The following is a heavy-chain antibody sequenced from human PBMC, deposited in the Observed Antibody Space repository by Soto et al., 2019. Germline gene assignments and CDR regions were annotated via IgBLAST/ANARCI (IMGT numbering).Heavy chain of an antibody. J-gene: IGHJ4*02. V-gene: IGHV3-53*01. CDR2: IYSGGYT. CDR1: GFTVSNNY. D-gene: IGHD3-10*01. CDR3: ASHPGGGGY. Sequence: EVQLVESGGGLIQPGGSLRLSCAVSGFTVSNNYMSWVRQAPGKGLEGVSVIYSGGYTAYGDSVKGRFTIPRDNSKNTAYLKRTSPQGADTPSHCCASHPGGGGYWGQGTLVTVSS.